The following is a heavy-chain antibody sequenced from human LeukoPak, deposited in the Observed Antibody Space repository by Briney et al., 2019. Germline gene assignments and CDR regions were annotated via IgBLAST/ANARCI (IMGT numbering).Heavy chain of an antibody. Sequence: KPSETLSLTCAVYGGSFSGYYWSWIRQPPGKGLEWIGEINHSGSTNYNPSLKSRVTISVDTSKNQFSLKLSSVTAADTAVYYCARVSPRNYYDSSGYPNTRRGPYYYYYMDVWGKGTTVTVSS. CDR2: INHSGST. CDR3: ARVSPRNYYDSSGYPNTRRGPYYYYYMDV. V-gene: IGHV4-34*01. D-gene: IGHD3-22*01. CDR1: GGSFSGYY. J-gene: IGHJ6*03.